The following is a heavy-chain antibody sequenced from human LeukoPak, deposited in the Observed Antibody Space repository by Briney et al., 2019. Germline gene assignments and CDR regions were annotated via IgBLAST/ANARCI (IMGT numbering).Heavy chain of an antibody. Sequence: SETLSLTCTVSGGSISYYYGSWIRQPPGKGLEWIGYIYTSGSAKYNPSLNCRVTISVDTSKNQFSLKLSSVTAADTAVYYCARHGPSHYYDYHINVWGKGTTVTVSS. CDR1: GGSISYYY. CDR2: IYTSGSA. CDR3: ARHGPSHYYDYHINV. V-gene: IGHV4-4*09. J-gene: IGHJ6*03.